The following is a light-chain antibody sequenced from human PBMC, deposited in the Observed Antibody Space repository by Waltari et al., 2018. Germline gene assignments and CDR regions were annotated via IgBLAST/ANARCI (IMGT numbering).Light chain of an antibody. CDR3: SSYTTSGTFGVV. Sequence: QSALTQPASVSGSPGQSITISCAGGSSDIGAYNYVSWYQHHPGKAPKVLIYDVSNRPSGVSNRFSGSKSGNTASLTISGLQADDEALYYCSSYTTSGTFGVVFGGGTKLTVL. J-gene: IGLJ3*02. CDR1: SSDIGAYNY. CDR2: DVS. V-gene: IGLV2-14*03.